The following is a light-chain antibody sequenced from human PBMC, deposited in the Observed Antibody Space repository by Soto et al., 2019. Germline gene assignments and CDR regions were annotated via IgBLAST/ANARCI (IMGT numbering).Light chain of an antibody. Sequence: AIQLTQSPSSLSASVGDTVTITCRASRAFSNVLAWYQQKPGKAPRLLIYDASSLESGVPSRFSGSGSGADFTLTISSLQPEDAATYYCQQFNSLPLSFGGGTKVEIK. CDR2: DAS. J-gene: IGKJ4*01. V-gene: IGKV1-13*02. CDR3: QQFNSLPLS. CDR1: RAFSNV.